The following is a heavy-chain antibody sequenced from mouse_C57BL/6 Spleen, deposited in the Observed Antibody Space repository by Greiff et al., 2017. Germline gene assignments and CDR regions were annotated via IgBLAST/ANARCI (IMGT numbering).Heavy chain of an antibody. D-gene: IGHD1-1*01. V-gene: IGHV5-4*03. J-gene: IGHJ2*01. CDR2: ISDGGSYT. CDR1: GFTFSSYA. Sequence: DVKLVESGGGLVKPGGSLKLSCAASGFTFSSYAMSWVRQTPEKRLEWVATISDGGSYTYYPDNVKGRFTISRDNAKNNLYLQMSYLKSEDTAMYYCAREDYYGSSYYFDYWGQGTTLTVSS. CDR3: AREDYYGSSYYFDY.